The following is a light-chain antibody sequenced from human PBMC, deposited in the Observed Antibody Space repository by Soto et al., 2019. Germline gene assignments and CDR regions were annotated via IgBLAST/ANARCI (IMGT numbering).Light chain of an antibody. CDR2: EVT. V-gene: IGLV2-14*01. CDR3: SSHSSGPSFRL. CDR1: SSDIGGYNS. J-gene: IGLJ3*02. Sequence: QSALTQPASVSGSPGQSITISCTGTSSDIGGYNSVSWYQQHPGKAPKVMISEVTNRPSGVSNRFSGSKSGNTASLTISGLQPEDEAYYYCSSHSSGPSFRLFGGGTKLTVL.